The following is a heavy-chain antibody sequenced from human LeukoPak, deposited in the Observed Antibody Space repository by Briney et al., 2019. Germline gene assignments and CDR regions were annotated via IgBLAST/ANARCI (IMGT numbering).Heavy chain of an antibody. J-gene: IGHJ4*02. V-gene: IGHV1-2*02. CDR2: INPNSGGT. CDR1: GYTFTGYY. D-gene: IGHD3-10*01. CDR3: ARDRLRFGIYDD. Sequence: ASVKVSCKASGYTFTGYYMHWVRQAPGQGLEWMGWINPNSGGTNYAQKFQGRVTMTRDTSISTAYMELSRLRSDDTAVYYCARDRLRFGIYDDWGQGTLVTVSS.